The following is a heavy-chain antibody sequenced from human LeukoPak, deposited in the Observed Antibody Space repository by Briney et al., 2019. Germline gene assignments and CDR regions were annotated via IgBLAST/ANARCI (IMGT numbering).Heavy chain of an antibody. CDR1: GGTFSYYA. CDR2: IIPIFGTT. Sequence: SVKVSCKASGGTFSYYAISWVRQAPAQGLQWMGGIIPIFGTTNYAQKFQGRVTITADESTSTAYMELSSLRSEDTAVYYCARSLKEVYYYYMDVWGKGTTVTISS. J-gene: IGHJ6*03. V-gene: IGHV1-69*13. CDR3: ARSLKEVYYYYMDV.